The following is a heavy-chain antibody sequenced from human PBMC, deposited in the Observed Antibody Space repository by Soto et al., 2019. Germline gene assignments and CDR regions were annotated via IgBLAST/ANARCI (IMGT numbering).Heavy chain of an antibody. V-gene: IGHV1-18*01. D-gene: IGHD3-10*01. Sequence: ASVKVSCTDSGYTFTSYGISWVRQAPGQGLEWMGWISAYNGNTNYAQKLQGRVTMTTDTSTSTAYMELRSLRSDDTAVYYCARESMVRGFDPWGQGTLVTVSS. CDR1: GYTFTSYG. CDR3: ARESMVRGFDP. J-gene: IGHJ5*02. CDR2: ISAYNGNT.